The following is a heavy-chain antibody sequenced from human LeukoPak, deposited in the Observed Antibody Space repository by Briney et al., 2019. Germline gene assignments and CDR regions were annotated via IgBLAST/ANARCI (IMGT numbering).Heavy chain of an antibody. CDR3: AKAPDSVWVRYRNNYFDS. V-gene: IGHV3-23*01. CDR1: GFTFSNHA. CDR2: ITGSGPTT. J-gene: IGHJ5*01. D-gene: IGHD3-16*02. Sequence: GGSLRLSCVASGFTFSNHAMTWVRQAPGKGLEWVSAITGSGPTTFYADSVKGRFTISRDNSNNLLALQMTSLRVEATAAYYCAKAPDSVWVRYRNNYFDSWGQGVLVSVST.